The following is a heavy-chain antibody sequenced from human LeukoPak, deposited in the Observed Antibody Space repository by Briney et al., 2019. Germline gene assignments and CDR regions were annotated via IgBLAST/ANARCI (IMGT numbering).Heavy chain of an antibody. J-gene: IGHJ5*02. CDR1: GGSFSGYY. CDR2: INHSGST. Sequence: SETLSLTCAVYGGSFSGYYWSWIREPPGKGLEWIGEINHSGSTNYDPSLKSRVTISVYTSMNRFSLMRSSVTAADTAVYYCARGKSNRGTYYWFDPWGQGTLVSVSS. V-gene: IGHV4-34*01. CDR3: ARGKSNRGTYYWFDP. D-gene: IGHD1-14*01.